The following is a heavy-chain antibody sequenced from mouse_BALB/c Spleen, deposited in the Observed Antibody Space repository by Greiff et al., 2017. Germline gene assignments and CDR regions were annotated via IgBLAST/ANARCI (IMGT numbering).Heavy chain of an antibody. CDR3: ARHSAMDY. J-gene: IGHJ4*01. CDR1: GYSITSDYA. CDR2: ISYSGST. Sequence: EVQLVESGPGLVKPSQSLSLTCTVTGYSITSDYAWNWIRQFPGNKLEWMGYISYSGSTSYNPSLKSRISITRDTSKNQFFLQLNSVTTEDTATYYCARHSAMDYWGQGTSVTVSS. V-gene: IGHV3-2*02.